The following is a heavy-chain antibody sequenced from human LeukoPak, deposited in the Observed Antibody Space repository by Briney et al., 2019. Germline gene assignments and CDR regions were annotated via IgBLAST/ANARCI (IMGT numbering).Heavy chain of an antibody. CDR2: IIPILGIA. D-gene: IGHD3-22*01. Sequence: SVKVSCKASGGTFSSYAISWARQAPGQGLEWMGRIIPILGIANYAQKFQGRVTITADKSTSTAYMELSSLRSEDTAVYYCAKEENYYDSSGYRNYWGQGTLVTVSS. CDR3: AKEENYYDSSGYRNY. J-gene: IGHJ4*02. CDR1: GGTFSSYA. V-gene: IGHV1-69*04.